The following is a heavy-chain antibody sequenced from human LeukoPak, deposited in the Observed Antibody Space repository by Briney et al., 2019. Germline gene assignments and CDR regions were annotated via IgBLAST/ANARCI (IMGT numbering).Heavy chain of an antibody. CDR3: ARVYGDWYGGYYFDY. J-gene: IGHJ4*02. CDR2: INSDGSSI. CDR1: GFTFSSYW. D-gene: IGHD4-17*01. V-gene: IGHV3-74*03. Sequence: GGSLRLSCAASGFTFSSYWMHWVRQAPGKGLMWVSRINSDGSSITYADSVKGRFTISRDNAKNSLYLQMNSLRAEDTAVYYCARVYGDWYGGYYFDYWGQGTLVTVSS.